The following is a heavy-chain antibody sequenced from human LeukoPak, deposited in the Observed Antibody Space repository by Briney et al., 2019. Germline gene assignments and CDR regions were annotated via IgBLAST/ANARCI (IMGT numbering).Heavy chain of an antibody. D-gene: IGHD3-3*01. CDR1: GGSVSSGIYY. CDR3: ARGTIFGVVKLDY. J-gene: IGHJ4*02. V-gene: IGHV4-61*01. CDR2: IYYSGST. Sequence: SETLSLTCTVSGGSVSSGIYYWSWIRQPLGKGLEWIGYIYYSGSTNYNPSLKSRVTISVDTSKNQFSLKLSSVTAADTAVYYCARGTIFGVVKLDYWGQGTLVTVSS.